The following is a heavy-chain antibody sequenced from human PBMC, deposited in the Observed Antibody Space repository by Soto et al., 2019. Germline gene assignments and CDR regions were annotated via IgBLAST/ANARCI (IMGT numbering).Heavy chain of an antibody. CDR1: GYTFTSYD. Sequence: ASVKVSCKASGYTFTSYDINWVRQATGQGLEWMGWMNPNSGNTGYAQKFQGRVTMTRNTSISTAYMELSSLRSEDTAVYYCARRPTDYGSGRPEFAYWGQGTLVTVSS. J-gene: IGHJ4*02. CDR2: MNPNSGNT. V-gene: IGHV1-8*01. CDR3: ARRPTDYGSGRPEFAY. D-gene: IGHD3-10*01.